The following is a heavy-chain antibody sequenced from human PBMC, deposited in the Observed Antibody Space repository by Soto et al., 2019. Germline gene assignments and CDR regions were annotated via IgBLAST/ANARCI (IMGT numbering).Heavy chain of an antibody. J-gene: IGHJ4*02. V-gene: IGHV4-30-2*01. Sequence: QLQLQESGSGLVKPSQTLSLTCAVSGGSISSGGSSWSWIRQPPGKGLEWIGYIYHSGSTYYNPSLESRVTISVDRSKNQFSLKLSSVTAADTAVYYCARAGDSSGLVALGYWGQGTLVTVSS. D-gene: IGHD6-19*01. CDR1: GGSISSGGSS. CDR2: IYHSGST. CDR3: ARAGDSSGLVALGY.